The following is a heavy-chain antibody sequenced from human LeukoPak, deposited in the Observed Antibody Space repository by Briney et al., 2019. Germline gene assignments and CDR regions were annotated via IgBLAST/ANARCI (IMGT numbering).Heavy chain of an antibody. CDR3: AKASSSGWHYYYYYMDV. CDR1: GFTVSSNY. CDR2: IYSGGST. V-gene: IGHV3-53*01. D-gene: IGHD6-19*01. J-gene: IGHJ6*03. Sequence: GGSLRLSCAASGFTVSSNYMSWVRQAPGKGLEWVSVIYSGGSTYYADSVKGRFTISRDNSKNTLYLQMNSLRAEDTAVYYCAKASSSGWHYYYYYMDVWGKGTTVTVSS.